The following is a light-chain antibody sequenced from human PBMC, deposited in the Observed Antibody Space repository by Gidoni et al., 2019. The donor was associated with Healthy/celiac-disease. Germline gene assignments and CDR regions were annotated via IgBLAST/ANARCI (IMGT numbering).Light chain of an antibody. V-gene: IGKV3-15*01. Sequence: EIVMTQSQAPLSVSPGERATLSCRASQSVSSNLAWYQQKPGQAPRLLIYGASTRATGIPARFSGSGSGTEFTLTISSLQSEDFAVYYCQQYNNWPPGITFGQGTRLEIK. CDR3: QQYNNWPPGIT. CDR1: QSVSSN. CDR2: GAS. J-gene: IGKJ5*01.